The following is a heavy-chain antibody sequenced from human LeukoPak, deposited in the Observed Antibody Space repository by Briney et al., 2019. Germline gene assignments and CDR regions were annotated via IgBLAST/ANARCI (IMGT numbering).Heavy chain of an antibody. CDR2: IYYSGST. CDR1: GGSISSGGYY. J-gene: IGHJ4*02. Sequence: SQTLSLTCTVSGGSISSGGYYWSWIRQHPGKGLEWIGYIYYSGSTYYNPSLKSRVTISVDTSKNQFSLKLSSMTAADTAVYYCARDPSSGYLEYWGQGTLVTVSS. D-gene: IGHD3-22*01. V-gene: IGHV4-31*03. CDR3: ARDPSSGYLEY.